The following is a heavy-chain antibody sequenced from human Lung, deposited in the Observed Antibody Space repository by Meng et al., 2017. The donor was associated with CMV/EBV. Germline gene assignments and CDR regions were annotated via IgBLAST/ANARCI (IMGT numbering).Heavy chain of an antibody. Sequence: GESXKISXAASGFTFSGYEMNWVRQAPGKGLEWVSYISYTGNTISYADSVKGRITISRDNAKNSLFLQMNSLRAEDTAIYYCARDAYGVIDSYYFDYWGQGXLVTVSS. CDR2: ISYTGNTI. CDR3: ARDAYGVIDSYYFDY. J-gene: IGHJ4*02. D-gene: IGHD4-17*01. CDR1: GFTFSGYE. V-gene: IGHV3-48*03.